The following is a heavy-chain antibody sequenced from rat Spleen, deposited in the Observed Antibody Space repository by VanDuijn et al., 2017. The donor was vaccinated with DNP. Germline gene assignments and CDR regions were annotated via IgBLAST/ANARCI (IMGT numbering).Heavy chain of an antibody. CDR3: TRERQYMFDY. CDR2: ISASGSRT. D-gene: IGHD1-9*01. V-gene: IGHV5-20*01. Sequence: EVQLVESGGGLVQPGRSLKLSCAASGFTFSDYYMAWVRQAPTRGLEWVATISASGSRTYYPDSVKDRFTISRDNAKRSLYLQMNSLKSEDSATYYCTRERQYMFDYWGQGVMVTVSS. CDR1: GFTFSDYY. J-gene: IGHJ2*01.